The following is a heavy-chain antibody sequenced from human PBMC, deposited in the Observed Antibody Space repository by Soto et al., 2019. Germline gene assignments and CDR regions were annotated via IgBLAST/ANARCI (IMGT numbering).Heavy chain of an antibody. D-gene: IGHD3-22*01. J-gene: IGHJ5*02. CDR2: MYSSGNT. CDR3: ARQPYDSRGYYYGT. V-gene: IGHV4-39*01. CDR1: GGSIGSSTYY. Sequence: QLRLQESDPGLVKPSETLSLTCTVSGGSIGSSTYYWGWIRQPPGKGLEWIGSMYSSGNTCYNPSLKSRVTVSVDTSKNHFSLKLSSVTAADTAVYYCARQPYDSRGYYYGTWGQGTLVTVSS.